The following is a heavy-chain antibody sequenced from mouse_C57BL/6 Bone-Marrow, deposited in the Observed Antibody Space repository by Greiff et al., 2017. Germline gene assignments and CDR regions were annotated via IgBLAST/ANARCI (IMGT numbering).Heavy chain of an antibody. CDR1: GYTFTSYG. V-gene: IGHV1-81*01. J-gene: IGHJ3*01. CDR3: ARRGPITTVVARGFAY. CDR2: IYPRSGNT. D-gene: IGHD1-1*01. Sequence: VQLQQSGAELARPGASVKLSCKASGYTFTSYGISWVKQRTGQGLEWIGEIYPRSGNTYSNAKFKGKATLTADKSSSTAYMELRSLTSEDSAVYFCARRGPITTVVARGFAYWGQGTLVTVSA.